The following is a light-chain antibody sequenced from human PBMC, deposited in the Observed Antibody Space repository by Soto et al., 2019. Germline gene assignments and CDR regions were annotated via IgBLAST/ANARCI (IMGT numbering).Light chain of an antibody. CDR2: DAS. V-gene: IGKV1-13*02. CDR1: QGISSA. CDR3: QQFNSYPPLLT. J-gene: IGKJ4*01. Sequence: AIPLTQSPSSLSASVGDRVTITCRASQGISSALAWYQQKQGKAPKLLIYDASSLESGVPSRFSGSGSGTDFTLTISSLQPEDFATYYCQQFNSYPPLLTFGGGTKVEIK.